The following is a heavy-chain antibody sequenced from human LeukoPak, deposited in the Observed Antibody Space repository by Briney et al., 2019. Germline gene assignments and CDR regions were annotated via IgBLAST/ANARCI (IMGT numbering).Heavy chain of an antibody. V-gene: IGHV7-4-1*02. D-gene: IGHD4-17*01. Sequence: GASVKVSCKASGYTFTSYDINWVRQATGQGLEWMGWLNTDTGNPTYAQGFTGRFVFSLDTSVSTAYLQISSLEAEDTAVYFCARGRATTVTPFDYWGQGTLVTVSS. CDR3: ARGRATTVTPFDY. CDR1: GYTFTSYD. J-gene: IGHJ4*02. CDR2: LNTDTGNP.